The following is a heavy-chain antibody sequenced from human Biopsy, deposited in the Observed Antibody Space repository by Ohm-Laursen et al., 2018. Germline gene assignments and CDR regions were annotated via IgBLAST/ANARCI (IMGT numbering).Heavy chain of an antibody. CDR1: AYTLTDYY. V-gene: IGHV1-2*02. J-gene: IGHJ3*02. D-gene: IGHD6-13*01. CDR3: ARVGFSSTWPPDRHDAYDI. Sequence: SVKVSCKASAYTLTDYYLHWVRQAPGQGLEWMGWINPDSGGTNYAQKFQGRVTMTRDTSISTVQMELSSLRSDDTAVYYCARVGFSSTWPPDRHDAYDIWGQGTMVTVSS. CDR2: INPDSGGT.